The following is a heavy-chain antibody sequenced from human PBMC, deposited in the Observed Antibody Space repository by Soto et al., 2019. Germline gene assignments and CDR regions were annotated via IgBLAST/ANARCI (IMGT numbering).Heavy chain of an antibody. J-gene: IGHJ6*02. CDR1: GYTFTGYY. CDR2: INPNSGDT. D-gene: IGHD1-26*01. Sequence: ASVKVSCKASGYTFTGYYVHWVRQAPGQGLEWMGWINPNSGDTYLAQRFQGRVTMNRDTSIGTAYMKLRGLTSDDTAEYYCAKGGAIVAAGTRVYLYNAMDVWGQGTTVTVSS. V-gene: IGHV1-2*02. CDR3: AKGGAIVAAGTRVYLYNAMDV.